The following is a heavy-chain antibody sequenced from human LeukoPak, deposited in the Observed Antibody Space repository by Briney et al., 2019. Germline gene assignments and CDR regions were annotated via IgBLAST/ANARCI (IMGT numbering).Heavy chain of an antibody. CDR2: IIPIFGTA. J-gene: IGHJ3*02. D-gene: IGHD1-14*01. CDR1: GGTFSSYA. Sequence: SVKVSCTASGGTFSSYAISWVRQAPGQGLEWMGGIIPIFGTANYAQKFQGRVTITADESTSTAYMELSSLRSEDTAVYYCTRGTLWSHAFDIWGQGTMVTVSS. CDR3: TRGTLWSHAFDI. V-gene: IGHV1-69*01.